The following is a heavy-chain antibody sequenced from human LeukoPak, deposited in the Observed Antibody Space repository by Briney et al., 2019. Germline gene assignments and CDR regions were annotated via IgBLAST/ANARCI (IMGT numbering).Heavy chain of an antibody. CDR2: ISSSSSYI. D-gene: IGHD5-18*01. CDR3: ARGSSGYSYGYDY. Sequence: GGSLRLSCAASGFTFSSYSMNWVRQAPEKGLEWVSSISSSSSYIYYADSVKGRFTISRDNAKNSLYLQMNSLRAEDTAVYYCARGSSGYSYGYDYWGQGTLVTVSS. V-gene: IGHV3-21*01. CDR1: GFTFSSYS. J-gene: IGHJ4*02.